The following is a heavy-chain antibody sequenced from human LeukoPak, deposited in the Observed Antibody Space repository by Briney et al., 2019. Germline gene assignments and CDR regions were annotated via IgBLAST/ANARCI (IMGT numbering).Heavy chain of an antibody. V-gene: IGHV4-4*07. CDR2: IYLSGHT. CDR1: GGSNSNYF. J-gene: IGHJ4*02. CDR3: ATSYDSSGYPVGFDY. D-gene: IGHD3-22*01. Sequence: SETLSLTCTFSGGSNSNYFWNWIRQPAGKGLEWIGRIYLSGHTNYNPSLKSRVTMSVDTSKTQFSLKLSSVTAADTAVYYCATSYDSSGYPVGFDYWGQGALVTVSS.